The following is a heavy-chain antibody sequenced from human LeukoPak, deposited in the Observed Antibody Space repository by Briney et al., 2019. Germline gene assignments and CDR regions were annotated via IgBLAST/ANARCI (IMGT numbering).Heavy chain of an antibody. V-gene: IGHV1-18*01. CDR1: GYTFTSYD. D-gene: IGHD6-19*01. J-gene: IGHJ4*02. Sequence: RASVKVSCKASGYTFTSYDVNWVRQAPGQGLELMGWISAYNGNTNYAQKLQGRVTMTTDTSTSTAYMELRSLRSDDTAVYYCARDIAVADSWGQGTLVTVPS. CDR2: ISAYNGNT. CDR3: ARDIAVADS.